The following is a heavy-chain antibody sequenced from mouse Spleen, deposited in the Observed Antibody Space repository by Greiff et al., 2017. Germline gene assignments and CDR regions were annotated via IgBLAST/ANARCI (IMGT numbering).Heavy chain of an antibody. D-gene: IGHD3-1*01. Sequence: EVKLVESGGGLVKPGGSLKLSCAASGFTFSDYGMHWVRQAPEKGLEWVAYISSGSSTIYYADTVKGRFTISRDNAKNTLFLQMTSLRSEDTAMYYCARGARATWFAYWGQGTLVTVSA. J-gene: IGHJ3*01. CDR2: ISSGSSTI. V-gene: IGHV5-17*01. CDR1: GFTFSDYG. CDR3: ARGARATWFAY.